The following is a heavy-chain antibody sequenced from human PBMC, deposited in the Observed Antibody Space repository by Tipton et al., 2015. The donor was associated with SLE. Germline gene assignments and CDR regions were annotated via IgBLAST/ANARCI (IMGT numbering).Heavy chain of an antibody. CDR3: ARDWDTLSPAGMDV. J-gene: IGHJ6*02. D-gene: IGHD5-18*01. CDR2: ISGSSDKI. V-gene: IGHV3-21*01. CDR1: GFTFSIYD. Sequence: SLRLSCVASGFTFSIYDMNWVRQAPGKGLEWVSSISGSSDKIYYADSVRGRFTLSRDNAKNSLYLQMNSLRADDTAVYYCARDWDTLSPAGMDVWGQGTTVTVSS.